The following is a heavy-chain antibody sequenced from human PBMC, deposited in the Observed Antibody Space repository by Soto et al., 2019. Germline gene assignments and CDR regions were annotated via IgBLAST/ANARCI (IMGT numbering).Heavy chain of an antibody. CDR1: GYTFTSYG. Sequence: ASVKVSCKASGYTFTSYGINWVRQAPGQGLEWVGWISGYDGNTNYAQKLQGRVTMTTDTSTSTAYMELRSLRSDDTAVYYCARVGYSYGSRGLDSWGQGTLVTVSS. CDR2: ISGYDGNT. V-gene: IGHV1-18*04. J-gene: IGHJ4*02. D-gene: IGHD5-18*01. CDR3: ARVGYSYGSRGLDS.